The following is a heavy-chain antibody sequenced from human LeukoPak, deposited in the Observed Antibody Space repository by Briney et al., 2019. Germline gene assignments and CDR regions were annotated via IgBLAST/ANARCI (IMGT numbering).Heavy chain of an antibody. CDR1: GFTSSRYA. V-gene: IGHV3-30*04. J-gene: IGHJ3*02. D-gene: IGHD3-3*01. Sequence: GGSLRLSCAASGFTSSRYAMHWVRQALGKGLEWVAVAPHDGSDEDYADSVKGRFTISRDNSKNTLNLQMNSLGPEDTALYHSARGAFYAFDIWGQGTMVSVSS. CDR2: APHDGSDE. CDR3: ARGAFYAFDI.